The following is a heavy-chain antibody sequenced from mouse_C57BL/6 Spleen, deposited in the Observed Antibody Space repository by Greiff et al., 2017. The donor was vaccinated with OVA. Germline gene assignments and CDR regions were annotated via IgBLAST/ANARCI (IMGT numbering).Heavy chain of an antibody. D-gene: IGHD1-1*01. CDR2: IRSKSSNYAT. Sequence: DVMLVESGGGLVQPKGSLKLSCAASGFTFNTYAMHWVRQAPGKGLEWVARIRSKSSNYATYYADSVKDRFTISRDDSQSMLYLQMNNLKTEDTAKYYCVRDYNGSSYNAWFAYWGQGTLVTVSA. J-gene: IGHJ3*01. V-gene: IGHV10-3*01. CDR3: VRDYNGSSYNAWFAY. CDR1: GFTFNTYA.